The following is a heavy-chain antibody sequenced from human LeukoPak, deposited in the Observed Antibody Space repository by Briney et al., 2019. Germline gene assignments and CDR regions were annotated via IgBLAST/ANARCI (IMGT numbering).Heavy chain of an antibody. CDR3: ARGRHQWMQLWFMRERFYYFDY. D-gene: IGHD5-18*01. CDR2: MNPNSGNT. J-gene: IGHJ4*02. Sequence: GASVKVSCKASGYTFTSYDINWVRQATGQGLEWMGWMNPNSGNTGYAQKFQGRVTMTRNTSISTAYMELSSLRSEDTAVYYCARGRHQWMQLWFMRERFYYFDYWGQGTLVTVSS. V-gene: IGHV1-8*01. CDR1: GYTFTSYD.